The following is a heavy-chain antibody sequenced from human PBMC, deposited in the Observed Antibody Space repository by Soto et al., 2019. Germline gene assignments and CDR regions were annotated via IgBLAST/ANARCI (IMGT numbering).Heavy chain of an antibody. Sequence: EVQLVESGGGLVQPGGSLRLSCAASGFTVSNTYMSWVRQAPGTGLEWVSIIYGGGRTYHADSVKGRFSSSRDNSNNTLYLQMTSLRADDTAVYYCARGGSSGTYYAHWNFDLWGRGTLVTVSS. CDR3: ARGGSSGTYYAHWNFDL. D-gene: IGHD3-10*01. CDR1: GFTVSNTY. CDR2: IYGGGRT. J-gene: IGHJ2*01. V-gene: IGHV3-66*01.